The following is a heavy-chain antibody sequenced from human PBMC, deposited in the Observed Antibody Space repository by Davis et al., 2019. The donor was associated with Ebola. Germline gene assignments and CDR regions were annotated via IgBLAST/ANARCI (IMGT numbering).Heavy chain of an antibody. CDR1: GASVSSAG. Sequence: PSETLSLTCAISGASVSSAGWNWIRQSPSRGLEWLGRTYYNSKWYNDYAASVRSRIAVNPDTSKNQFSLLLNSVTPEDTAIYYCARGWLRGYLDYWGQGTLVTVSS. J-gene: IGHJ4*02. CDR3: ARGWLRGYLDY. V-gene: IGHV6-1*01. CDR2: TYYNSKWYN. D-gene: IGHD3-3*01.